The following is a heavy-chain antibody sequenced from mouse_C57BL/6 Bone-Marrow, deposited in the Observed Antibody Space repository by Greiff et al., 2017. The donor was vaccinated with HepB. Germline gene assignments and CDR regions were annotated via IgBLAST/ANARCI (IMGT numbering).Heavy chain of an antibody. CDR2: INPNNGGT. CDR1: GYTFTDYN. V-gene: IGHV1-18*01. D-gene: IGHD1-1*01. Sequence: EVKLMESGPELVKPGASVKIPCKASGYTFTDYNMDWVKQSHGKSLEWIGDINPNNGGTIYNQKFKGKATLTVDKSSSTAYMELRSLTSEDTAVYYCARTRYYYGSSFDYWGQGTTLTVSS. J-gene: IGHJ2*01. CDR3: ARTRYYYGSSFDY.